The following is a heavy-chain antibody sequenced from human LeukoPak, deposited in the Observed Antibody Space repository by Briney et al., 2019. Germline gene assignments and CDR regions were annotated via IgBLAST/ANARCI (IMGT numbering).Heavy chain of an antibody. D-gene: IGHD5-12*01. CDR1: GGTFSSYA. Sequence: ASVKVSCKASGGTFSSYAISWVRQAPGQGLEWMGGIIPIFGTANYAQKFQGRVTITADKSTSTAYMELSSLRSEDTAVYYCARQGGGYDPFDYWGQGTLVTVPS. CDR2: IIPIFGTA. J-gene: IGHJ4*02. V-gene: IGHV1-69*06. CDR3: ARQGGGYDPFDY.